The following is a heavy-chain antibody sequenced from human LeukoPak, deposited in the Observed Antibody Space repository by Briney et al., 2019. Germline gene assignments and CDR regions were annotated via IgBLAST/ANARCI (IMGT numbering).Heavy chain of an antibody. CDR2: IYYSGST. CDR3: ARGHSGYDYAHDY. V-gene: IGHV4-59*01. Sequence: SETLSLTCTVSGGSISSYYWSWIRQPPGKGLEWIGYIYYSGSTNYNPSLKSRVTISVDTSKNQFSLKLSSVTAADTAVYYCARGHSGYDYAHDYWGQGTLVTVSS. CDR1: GGSISSYY. J-gene: IGHJ4*02. D-gene: IGHD5-12*01.